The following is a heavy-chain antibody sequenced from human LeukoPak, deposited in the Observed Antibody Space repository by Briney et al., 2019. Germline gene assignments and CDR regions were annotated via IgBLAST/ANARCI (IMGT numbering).Heavy chain of an antibody. J-gene: IGHJ6*02. CDR1: GGSISSYY. CDR2: IYYSGST. Sequence: PSETLSLTCTVSGGSISSYYWSWIRQPPGKGLEWIGYIYYSGSTNYNPSLKSRVTISVDTSKNQFSLKLSSVTAADTAVYYCARELRYFDWLTKDYYYYGMDVWGQGTTVTVSS. CDR3: ARELRYFDWLTKDYYYYGMDV. V-gene: IGHV4-59*01. D-gene: IGHD3-9*01.